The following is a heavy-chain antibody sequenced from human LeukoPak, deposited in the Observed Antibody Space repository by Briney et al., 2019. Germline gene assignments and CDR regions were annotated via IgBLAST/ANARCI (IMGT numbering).Heavy chain of an antibody. CDR2: INTNTGNP. Sequence: ASVKVSCKASGDTFSNSAFSWVRQAPGQGLEWMGWINTNTGNPTYAQGFTGRFVFSLDTSVSTAYLQISSLKAEDTAVYYCAREAATLGYWYFDLWGRGTLVTVSS. D-gene: IGHD2-15*01. CDR3: AREAATLGYWYFDL. V-gene: IGHV7-4-1*02. J-gene: IGHJ2*01. CDR1: GDTFSNSA.